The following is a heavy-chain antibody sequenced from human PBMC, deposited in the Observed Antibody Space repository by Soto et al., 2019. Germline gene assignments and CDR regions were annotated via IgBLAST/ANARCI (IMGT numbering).Heavy chain of an antibody. CDR3: ASGVGHYYYYGMDV. Sequence: WASVKVSCKASGYTFTSYGISWVRQAPGQGLEWMGWISAYNGNTNYAQKLQGRVTMTTDTSTSTAYMELRSLRSDDTAVYYCASGVGHYYYYGMDVWGQGTTVTVSS. D-gene: IGHD2-8*01. V-gene: IGHV1-18*04. J-gene: IGHJ6*02. CDR1: GYTFTSYG. CDR2: ISAYNGNT.